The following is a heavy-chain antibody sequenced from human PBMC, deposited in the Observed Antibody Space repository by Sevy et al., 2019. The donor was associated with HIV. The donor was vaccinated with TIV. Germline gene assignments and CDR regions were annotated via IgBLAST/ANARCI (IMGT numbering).Heavy chain of an antibody. J-gene: IGHJ4*02. CDR1: GENLRGFA. Sequence: ASVKVSCKGSGENLRGFAISWLRQAPGQGPEWMGTIIPKFDTTTYAERFQGRVTIVADESMTTVYMEIRRLTSDDMALYFCARSDDLRGYYFDLWGQGTPVIVSS. D-gene: IGHD2-15*01. CDR3: ARSDDLRGYYFDL. CDR2: IIPKFDTT. V-gene: IGHV1-69*13.